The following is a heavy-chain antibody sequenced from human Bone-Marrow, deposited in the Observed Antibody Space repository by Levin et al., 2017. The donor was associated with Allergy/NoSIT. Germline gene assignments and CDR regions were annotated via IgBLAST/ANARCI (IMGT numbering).Heavy chain of an antibody. V-gene: IGHV3-21*01. D-gene: IGHD6-13*01. CDR3: RTSSWYDGMDV. Sequence: GESLKISCAGSGFTFSRYSLNWVRQVPGKGLEWVSSFSSSSDYIYYADAVKGRFTISRDDGMNSVYLQMNSLRAEDTAVYYCRTSSWYDGMDVWGQGTTVMVSS. CDR1: GFTFSRYS. CDR2: FSSSSDYI. J-gene: IGHJ6*02.